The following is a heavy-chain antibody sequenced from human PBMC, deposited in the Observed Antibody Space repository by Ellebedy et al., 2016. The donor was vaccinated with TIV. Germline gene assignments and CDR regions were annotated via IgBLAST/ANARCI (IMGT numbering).Heavy chain of an antibody. CDR2: INPSGGST. V-gene: IGHV1-46*01. D-gene: IGHD1-1*01. J-gene: IGHJ6*02. Sequence: AASVKVSCKASGYTFTSYYMHWVRQAPGQGLEWMGIINPSGGSTSCAQKFQGRVTMTRDTSTSTVYMELSSLRSEDTAMYYCARDHNNWNDRYYYGMDVWGQGTTVTVSS. CDR3: ARDHNNWNDRYYYGMDV. CDR1: GYTFTSYY.